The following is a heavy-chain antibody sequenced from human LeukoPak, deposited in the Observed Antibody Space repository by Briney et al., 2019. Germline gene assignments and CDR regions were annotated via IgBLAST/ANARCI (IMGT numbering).Heavy chain of an antibody. J-gene: IGHJ5*02. V-gene: IGHV1-18*01. Sequence: ASVKVSCKASGYTFTSYGISWVRQAPGQGLEWMGWISAYNGNTNYAQKLQGRVTMTTDTSTSTAYMELRSLRSDDTAMYYCARDRSGGNSVWFDPWGQGTLVTVSS. D-gene: IGHD4-23*01. CDR1: GYTFTSYG. CDR2: ISAYNGNT. CDR3: ARDRSGGNSVWFDP.